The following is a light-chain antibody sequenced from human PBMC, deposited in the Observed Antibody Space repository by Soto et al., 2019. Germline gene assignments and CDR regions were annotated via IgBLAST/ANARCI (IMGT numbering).Light chain of an antibody. Sequence: DIQMTQSPSILSASIGDRVTITCRASQSISTWLAWFQQKPGKAPNLLIYKASTLESGVPSRFSGSGSGTEFTLTITTLQPDDFATYYCQQYNSSPLTFGGGTTVEIK. CDR1: QSISTW. J-gene: IGKJ4*01. CDR2: KAS. V-gene: IGKV1-5*03. CDR3: QQYNSSPLT.